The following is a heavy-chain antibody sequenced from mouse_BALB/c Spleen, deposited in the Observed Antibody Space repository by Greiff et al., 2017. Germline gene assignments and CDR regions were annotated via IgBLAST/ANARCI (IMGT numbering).Heavy chain of an antibody. V-gene: IGHV1S137*01. CDR3: ARPWGPGIFFAY. J-gene: IGHJ3*01. CDR1: GYTFTDYA. CDR2: ISTYYGDA. Sequence: QVQLQQSGAELVRPGVSVKISCKGSGYTFTDYAMHWVKQSHAKSLEWIGVISTYYGDASYNQKFKGKATMTVDKSSSTAYMELARLTSEDSAIYYCARPWGPGIFFAYWGQGTLVTVSA.